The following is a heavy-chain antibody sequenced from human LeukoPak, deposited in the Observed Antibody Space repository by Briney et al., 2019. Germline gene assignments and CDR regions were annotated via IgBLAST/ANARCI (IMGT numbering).Heavy chain of an antibody. V-gene: IGHV1-69*04. CDR2: IIPIFGIA. CDR1: GGTFSSYA. J-gene: IGHJ4*02. D-gene: IGHD6-13*01. CDR3: AREESGYSSSWGDY. Sequence: SVKVSCKASGGTFSSYAISWVRQAAGQGLEWMGRIIPIFGIANYAQKFQGRVTITADKSTSAAYMELSSLRSEDTAVYYCAREESGYSSSWGDYWGQGTLVTVSS.